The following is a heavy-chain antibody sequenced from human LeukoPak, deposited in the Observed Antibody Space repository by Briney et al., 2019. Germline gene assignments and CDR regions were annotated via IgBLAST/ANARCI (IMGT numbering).Heavy chain of an antibody. D-gene: IGHD6-19*01. CDR2: IIPIFSTA. V-gene: IGHV1-69*05. J-gene: IGHJ5*02. Sequence: GASVKVSCKASGGTFSSYAISWVRQAPGQGLEWMGWIIPIFSTANYAQKLQGRVTTTTDESTSTAYMEMSSLRSGDTAVYYCARSGIAVYWFDPWGQGTLVTVSS. CDR1: GGTFSSYA. CDR3: ARSGIAVYWFDP.